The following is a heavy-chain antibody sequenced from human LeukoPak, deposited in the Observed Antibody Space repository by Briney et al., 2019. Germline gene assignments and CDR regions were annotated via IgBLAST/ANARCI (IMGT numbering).Heavy chain of an antibody. D-gene: IGHD6-13*01. V-gene: IGHV3-23*01. CDR1: GFTFSSYG. Sequence: PGGSLRLSCAASGFTFSSYGMSWVRQAPGKGLEWVSRISDSGGSTNYADSVKGRFTISRDNSKNTLYLQMNSLRAEDTAVYYCAKEVIAAGGNFEYWGQGTLVTVSS. J-gene: IGHJ4*02. CDR2: ISDSGGST. CDR3: AKEVIAAGGNFEY.